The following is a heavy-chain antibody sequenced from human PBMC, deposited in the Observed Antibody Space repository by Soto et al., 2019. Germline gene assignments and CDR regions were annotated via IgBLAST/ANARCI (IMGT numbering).Heavy chain of an antibody. J-gene: IGHJ4*02. CDR1: GFTFSSYA. V-gene: IGHV3-30-3*01. Sequence: QVQLVESGGGVVQPGRSLRLSCAASGFTFSSYAMHWVRQAPGKGLEWVAVISYDGSNKYYADSVKGRFTISRDNSKNTLYLQMNSLRAEDTAVYYCAREYDWGQGTQVTVSS. CDR3: AREYD. CDR2: ISYDGSNK.